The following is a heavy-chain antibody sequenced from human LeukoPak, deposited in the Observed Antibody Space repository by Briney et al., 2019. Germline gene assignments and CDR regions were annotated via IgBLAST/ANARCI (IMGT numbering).Heavy chain of an antibody. CDR3: ARDRPFWSGYHYFDY. Sequence: ASVKVSCKASGYTFTGYYMHWVRQAPGQGLEWMGWINPNSGGTNYAQEFQGRVTMTRDTSISTAYMELSRLRSDDTAVYYCARDRPFWSGYHYFDYWGQGTLVTVSS. V-gene: IGHV1-2*02. D-gene: IGHD3-3*01. CDR2: INPNSGGT. J-gene: IGHJ4*02. CDR1: GYTFTGYY.